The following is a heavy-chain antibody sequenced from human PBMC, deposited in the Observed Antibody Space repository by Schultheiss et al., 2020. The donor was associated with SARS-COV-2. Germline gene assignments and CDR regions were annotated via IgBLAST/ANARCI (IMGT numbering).Heavy chain of an antibody. V-gene: IGHV1-8*02. J-gene: IGHJ4*02. CDR2: MNPNSGNT. Sequence: ASVKVSCKASGYTFTGYYMHWVRQATGQGLEWMGWMNPNSGNTGYAQKFQGRVTMTRNTSISTAYMELSRLRSDDTAVYYCARDRPGFRDYWGQGTLVTVSS. CDR1: GYTFTGYY. D-gene: IGHD1-14*01. CDR3: ARDRPGFRDY.